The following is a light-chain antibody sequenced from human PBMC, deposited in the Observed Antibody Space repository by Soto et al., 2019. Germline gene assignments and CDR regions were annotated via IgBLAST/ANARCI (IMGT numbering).Light chain of an antibody. CDR2: SNN. J-gene: IGLJ2*01. Sequence: QSVLTQPPSASGTPGQRVTISCSGSSSNIGSNYVYWYQQLPGTAPKLLIYSNNQRPSGVPDRFSGYKSGTSASLAISGLQSEDEADSYCAAWDDSLNGVVFGGGNKHTVL. CDR3: AAWDDSLNGVV. V-gene: IGLV1-44*01. CDR1: SSNIGSNY.